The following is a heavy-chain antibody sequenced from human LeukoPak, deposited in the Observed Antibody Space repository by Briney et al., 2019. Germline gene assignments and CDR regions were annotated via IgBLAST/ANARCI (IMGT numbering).Heavy chain of an antibody. J-gene: IGHJ6*02. CDR3: ARGYCSSTSCYLNPRYYYYYSMDV. Sequence: ASVKVSCKASGYTFTSYDINWVRQATGQGLEWMGWMNPNSGNTGYAQKFQGRVTMTRNTSISTAYMELSSLRSEDTAVYYCARGYCSSTSCYLNPRYYYYYSMDVWGQGTTVTVSS. CDR2: MNPNSGNT. D-gene: IGHD2-2*01. V-gene: IGHV1-8*01. CDR1: GYTFTSYD.